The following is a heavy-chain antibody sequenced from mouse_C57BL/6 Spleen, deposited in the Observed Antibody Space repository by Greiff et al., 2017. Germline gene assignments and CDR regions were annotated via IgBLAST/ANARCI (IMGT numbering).Heavy chain of an antibody. J-gene: IGHJ2*01. CDR1: GYTFTSYW. V-gene: IGHV1-53*01. CDR2: INPSNGGT. D-gene: IGHD1-1*01. CDR3: ARMDWGYGSSPYYFDY. Sequence: QVQLQQPGTELVKPGASVKLSCKASGYTFTSYWMHWVKQRPGQGLEWIGNINPSNGGTNYNEKFKSKATLTVDKSSSTAYMQLSSLTSEDSAVYYCARMDWGYGSSPYYFDYWGQGTTLTVSS.